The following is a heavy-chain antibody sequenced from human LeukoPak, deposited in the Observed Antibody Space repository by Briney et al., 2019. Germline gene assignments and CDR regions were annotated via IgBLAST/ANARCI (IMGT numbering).Heavy chain of an antibody. CDR1: GFTFKNAW. Sequence: GGSLRLSCAASGFTFKNAWMSWVRQAPGKGLEWVGRIKSKAHRGTTDYAAPVKDRFTISRDDSKNTLYLQMNSLKTEDTVVCYCTTIRFDYGDYFDYWGQGTLVTVSS. J-gene: IGHJ4*02. V-gene: IGHV3-15*01. CDR2: IKSKAHRGTT. D-gene: IGHD4-17*01. CDR3: TTIRFDYGDYFDY.